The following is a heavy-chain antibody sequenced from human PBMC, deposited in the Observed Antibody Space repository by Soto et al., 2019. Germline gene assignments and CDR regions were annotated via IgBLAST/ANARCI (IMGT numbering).Heavy chain of an antibody. CDR2: IYYDGST. CDR1: GASISSGSFY. CDR3: ARAHIVPRLLMYPYDY. J-gene: IGHJ4*02. D-gene: IGHD2-2*01. Sequence: QLQLQESGPGLVKPSETLSLTCTVSGASISSGSFYWGWIRQPPGKGLESIAYIYYDGSTYYNPYFRSSITISLYTSKNASSIKLSSVTDSDPAVYYCARAHIVPRLLMYPYDYWGQGTLVTVSS. V-gene: IGHV4-39*01.